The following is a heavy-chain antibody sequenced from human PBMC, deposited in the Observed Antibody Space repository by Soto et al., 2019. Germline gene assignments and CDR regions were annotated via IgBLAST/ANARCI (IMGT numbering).Heavy chain of an antibody. V-gene: IGHV1-8*01. CDR2: MNPNSGNT. CDR3: ARGDSTDCSNGVCSFFYNHDMDV. CDR1: GYTFTSYD. Sequence: ASVKVSCKASGYTFTSYDINWVRQATGQGLEWMGWMNPNSGNTGYAQKFRGRVTMTRNTSISTAYMELTRLTSDDTAIYYCARGDSTDCSNGVCSFFYNHDMDVWGQGTTVTVS. J-gene: IGHJ6*02. D-gene: IGHD2-8*01.